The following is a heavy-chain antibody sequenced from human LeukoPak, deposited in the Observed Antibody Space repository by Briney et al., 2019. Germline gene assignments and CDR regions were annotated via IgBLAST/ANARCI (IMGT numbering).Heavy chain of an antibody. D-gene: IGHD3-22*01. J-gene: IGHJ6*03. V-gene: IGHV1-18*01. Sequence: ASVKVSCKASGYTFTSYGISWVRQAPGQGLEWMGWISAYNGNTNYAQKLQGRVTMTTDTSTSTAYMELRSLRSDDTAVYYCARRTMIVVAPYYYYYMDVWGKGTTVTVSS. CDR1: GYTFTSYG. CDR3: ARRTMIVVAPYYYYYMDV. CDR2: ISAYNGNT.